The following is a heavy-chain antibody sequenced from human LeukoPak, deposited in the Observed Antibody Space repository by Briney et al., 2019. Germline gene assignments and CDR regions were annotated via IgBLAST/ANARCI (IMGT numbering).Heavy chain of an antibody. D-gene: IGHD6-19*01. V-gene: IGHV3-7*01. CDR3: ARSLYSSVVGY. J-gene: IGHJ4*02. CDR2: IKQDGSEK. CDR1: GFTFSSYE. Sequence: GGSLRLSCAASGFTFSSYEMNWVRQAPGKGLEWVANIKQDGSEKYYVDSVKGRFTISRDNAKNSLYLQMNSLRAEDTAVYYCARSLYSSVVGYWGQGTLVTVSS.